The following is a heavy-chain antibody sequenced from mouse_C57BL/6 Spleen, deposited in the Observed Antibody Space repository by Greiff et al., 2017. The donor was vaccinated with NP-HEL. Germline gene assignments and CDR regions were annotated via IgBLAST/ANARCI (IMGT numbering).Heavy chain of an antibody. Sequence: QVQLQQSGAELVKPGASVKISCKASGYAFSSYWMNWVKQRPGKGLEWIGQFYPGVGVPNYNGKFKGKAPLPADKSSSTAYMQLESLASEDSAVYFCARRGTVVDFDYWGQGTTLTVSS. CDR2: FYPGVGVP. V-gene: IGHV1-80*01. D-gene: IGHD1-1*01. CDR1: GYAFSSYW. CDR3: ARRGTVVDFDY. J-gene: IGHJ2*01.